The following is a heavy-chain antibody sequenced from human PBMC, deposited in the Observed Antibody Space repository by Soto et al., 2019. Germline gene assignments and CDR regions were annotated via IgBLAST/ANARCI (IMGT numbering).Heavy chain of an antibody. V-gene: IGHV4-30-2*01. CDR2: IYHSGST. CDR3: ARVNYGGEYYYYGRDV. Sequence: QLQLQESGSGLVKPSQTLSLTCAVSGGSISSGGYSWSWIRQPPGKGLEWIGYIYHSGSTYYNPSLKSQVTISVDTSKNQFSLKLSSVTAADSAVYYCARVNYGGEYYYYGRDVWGQGTTVTVSS. J-gene: IGHJ6*02. D-gene: IGHD4-17*01. CDR1: GGSISSGGYS.